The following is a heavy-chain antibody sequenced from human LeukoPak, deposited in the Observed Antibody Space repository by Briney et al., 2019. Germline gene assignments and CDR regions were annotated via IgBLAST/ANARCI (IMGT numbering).Heavy chain of an antibody. V-gene: IGHV4-59*08. CDR3: VKHSDRWHYSMDV. D-gene: IGHD1-26*01. Sequence: PSETLSLTCTVSGDSIKYYWSWFRQPPGKGLEWIAQIHESGSTAYNPSLKSRVTISRDTSENQISLQLSSVTAADTAVYYCVKHSDRWHYSMDVWGQGTLVTVSS. CDR2: IHESGST. CDR1: GDSIKYY. J-gene: IGHJ6*02.